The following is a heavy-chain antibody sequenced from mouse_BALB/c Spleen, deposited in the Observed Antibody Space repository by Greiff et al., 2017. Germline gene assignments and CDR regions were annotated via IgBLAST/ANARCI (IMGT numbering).Heavy chain of an antibody. J-gene: IGHJ4*01. Sequence: EVQLQQSGTVLARPGASVKMSCKASGYTFTSYWMHWVKQRPGQGLEWIGAIYPGNSDTSYNQKFKGKAKLTAVTSTSTAYMELSSLTNEDSAVYYCTRYYYSSSHAMDYWGQGTSVTVSS. CDR2: IYPGNSDT. CDR1: GYTFTSYW. V-gene: IGHV1-5*01. CDR3: TRYYYSSSHAMDY. D-gene: IGHD1-1*01.